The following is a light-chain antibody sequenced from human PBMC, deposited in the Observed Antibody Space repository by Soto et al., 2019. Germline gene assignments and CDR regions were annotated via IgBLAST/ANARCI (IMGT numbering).Light chain of an antibody. CDR1: QGISSY. CDR2: AAS. V-gene: IGKV1-9*01. J-gene: IGKJ2*01. CDR3: QQLNSYPLT. Sequence: IQLTQSPSSLSASVGDRVTITCRASQGISSYLAWYQQKPGKAPKLLIYAASTLQSGVPSRFSGSGSGTDFTLTISSLQLEDFATYYCQQLNSYPLTFGQGTKLEIK.